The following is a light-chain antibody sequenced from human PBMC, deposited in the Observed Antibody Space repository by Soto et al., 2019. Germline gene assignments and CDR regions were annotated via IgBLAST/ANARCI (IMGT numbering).Light chain of an antibody. J-gene: IGKJ4*01. CDR2: GAS. V-gene: IGKV1-9*01. Sequence: DIQLTQSPSFLSASIGDRVTITCRASQGINSNLAWYQQKPGKVPKVLIYGASTLQSGVPSGFSGSGSGTEFTLTISSLQPEDFATYYCQQLNNNPLTFGGGTKVEIK. CDR3: QQLNNNPLT. CDR1: QGINSN.